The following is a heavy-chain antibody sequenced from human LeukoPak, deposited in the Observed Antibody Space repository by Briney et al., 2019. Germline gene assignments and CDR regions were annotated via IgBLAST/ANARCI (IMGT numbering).Heavy chain of an antibody. V-gene: IGHV3-9*01. CDR2: ISWNSGSI. Sequence: GRSLRLSCAASGFTFDDYAMHWVRQAPGKGLEWVSGISWNSGSIGYADSVKGRFTISRDNAKNTLNLQMNSLRAEDTAVYYCARDLSGVTGYTYGRGIDYWGQGTLVTVSS. D-gene: IGHD5-18*01. J-gene: IGHJ4*02. CDR3: ARDLSGVTGYTYGRGIDY. CDR1: GFTFDDYA.